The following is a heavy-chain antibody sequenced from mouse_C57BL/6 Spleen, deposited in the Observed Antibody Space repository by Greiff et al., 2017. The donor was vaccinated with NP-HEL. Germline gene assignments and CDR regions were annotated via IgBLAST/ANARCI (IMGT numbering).Heavy chain of an antibody. D-gene: IGHD1-1*01. CDR2: IYPGSGNT. V-gene: IGHV1-66*01. J-gene: IGHJ3*01. CDR3: ARERVLGSSSAWFAY. CDR1: GYSFTSYY. Sequence: VQLQQSGPELVKPGASVKISCKASGYSFTSYYIHWVKQRPGQGLEWIGWIYPGSGNTKYNEKFKGKATLTADTSSSTAYMQLSSLTSEDSAVYYCARERVLGSSSAWFAYWGQGTLVTVSA.